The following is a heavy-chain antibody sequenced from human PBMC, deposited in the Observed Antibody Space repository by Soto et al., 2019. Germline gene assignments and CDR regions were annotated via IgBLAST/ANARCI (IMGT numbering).Heavy chain of an antibody. D-gene: IGHD2-2*01. Sequence: EVQLLESGGGLVQPGGSLRLSCAASGFTFSIYAMSWVRQAPGKGLEWVSAIVGSGDSTYYADSVKGRFTISRDNSKNTLDPQMNSLIADGKDVYYCATVLGVVTAAAAWDPWGQGTLVNVSS. V-gene: IGHV3-23*01. J-gene: IGHJ5*02. CDR3: ATVLGVVTAAAAWDP. CDR1: GFTFSIYA. CDR2: IVGSGDST.